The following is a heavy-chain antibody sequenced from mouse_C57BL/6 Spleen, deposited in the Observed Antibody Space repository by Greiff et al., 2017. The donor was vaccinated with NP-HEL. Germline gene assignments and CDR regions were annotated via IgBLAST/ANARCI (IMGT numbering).Heavy chain of an antibody. CDR1: GYTFTSYG. Sequence: QVQLKQSGAELARPGASVKLSCKASGYTFTSYGISWVKQRTGQGLEWIGEIYPRSGNTYYNEKFKGKATLTADKSSSTAYMELRSLTSEDSAVYFCARCYDGYYVCSDYWGQGTTLTVSS. J-gene: IGHJ2*01. CDR3: ARCYDGYYVCSDY. V-gene: IGHV1-81*01. CDR2: IYPRSGNT. D-gene: IGHD2-3*01.